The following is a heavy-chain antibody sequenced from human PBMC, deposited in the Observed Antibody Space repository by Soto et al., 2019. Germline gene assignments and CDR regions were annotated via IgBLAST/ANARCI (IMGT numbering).Heavy chain of an antibody. J-gene: IGHJ4*02. CDR3: ARDGFSTNFAY. Sequence: QVQLVQSGAEVKKPGASVKVSCKASGYTFTSYGISWFRQAPGQGLEWMGCISAYNGNTNYAQKLQGRVTMTTDTPTSTAYMELRILRSYDKAVYYCARDGFSTNFAYWRQGTLVTVSS. CDR2: ISAYNGNT. CDR1: GYTFTSYG. V-gene: IGHV1-18*01. D-gene: IGHD6-13*01.